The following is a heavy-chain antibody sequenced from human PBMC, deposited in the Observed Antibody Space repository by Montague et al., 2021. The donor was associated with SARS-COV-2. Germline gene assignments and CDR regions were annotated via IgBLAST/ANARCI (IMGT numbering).Heavy chain of an antibody. Sequence: SETLSLTCAVSGGSFSNYYWSWIRQPPGKGLEWIGDIDHSGTTNYNPSLKSRLTISVDTSKNQFSLTLNSVTAADTAVYYCARLRSGAFCIFGAGSCTTCYFDAWGQGTLVTVSS. D-gene: IGHD3-3*01. CDR1: GGSFSNYY. V-gene: IGHV4-34*01. CDR2: IDHSGTT. J-gene: IGHJ5*02. CDR3: ARLRSGAFCIFGAGSCTTCYFDA.